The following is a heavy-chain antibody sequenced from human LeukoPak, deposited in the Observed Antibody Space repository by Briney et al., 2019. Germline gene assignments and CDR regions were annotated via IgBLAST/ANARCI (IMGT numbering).Heavy chain of an antibody. CDR3: LRERWGFWPFGY. CDR1: GGSISSTNW. V-gene: IGHV4-4*02. D-gene: IGHD3-10*01. Sequence: SETLSLTCGVSGGSISSTNWWSWVRQPPGQGLEWIGEISLTGETNYNPSLNGRVTMSLDESRNQLSLDLTSVTAADTAIYYCLRERWGFWPFGYWGQGTL. CDR2: ISLTGET. J-gene: IGHJ4*02.